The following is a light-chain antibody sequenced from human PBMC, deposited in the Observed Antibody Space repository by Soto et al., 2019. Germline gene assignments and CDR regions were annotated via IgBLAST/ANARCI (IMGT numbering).Light chain of an antibody. CDR1: QSVSSN. J-gene: IGKJ4*01. V-gene: IGKV3-15*01. Sequence: EIVMTQSPATLSVSPGERATLSCRASQSVSSNSAWYQQKPGQAPRLLIYGASTRATGIPATFSGSGSGTDFTLTISSLQSEDFAVYYCQQYDNWLTFGGGTKVEIK. CDR2: GAS. CDR3: QQYDNWLT.